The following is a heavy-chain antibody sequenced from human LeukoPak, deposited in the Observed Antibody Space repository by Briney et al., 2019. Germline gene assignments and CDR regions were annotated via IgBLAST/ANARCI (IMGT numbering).Heavy chain of an antibody. Sequence: SETLSLTCTVSGGSISSYYWSWIRQPAGKGLEWVGRIYTSGSTNYNPSLKSRVTMSVDTSKNQFSLKLSSVTAADTAVYYCARDNWLDPLYGMDVWGQGTTVTVSS. CDR3: ARDNWLDPLYGMDV. V-gene: IGHV4-4*07. J-gene: IGHJ6*02. CDR2: IYTSGST. D-gene: IGHD1-20*01. CDR1: GGSISSYY.